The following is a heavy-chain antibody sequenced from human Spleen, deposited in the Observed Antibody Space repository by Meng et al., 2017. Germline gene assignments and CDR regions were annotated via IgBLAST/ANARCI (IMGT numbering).Heavy chain of an antibody. CDR1: GFNFNNAG. V-gene: IGHV3-23*01. D-gene: IGHD3-22*01. Sequence: GESLKISCAASGFNFNNAGMNWVRQAPGKGLEWVSAISGSGGSTYYADSVKGRFTISRDNSKNTLYLQMNSLRAEDTAVYYCAKEAGPEYYYSSGNPDYWGQETLVTVSS. J-gene: IGHJ4*02. CDR3: AKEAGPEYYYSSGNPDY. CDR2: ISGSGGST.